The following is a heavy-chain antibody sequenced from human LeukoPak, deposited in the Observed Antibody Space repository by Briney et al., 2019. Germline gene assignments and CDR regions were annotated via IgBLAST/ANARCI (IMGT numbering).Heavy chain of an antibody. CDR3: ARGQPNRLLWVGELLSNINPFDY. CDR1: GYTFSRYA. CDR2: ISGYNGYT. D-gene: IGHD3-10*01. Sequence: ASVKVSCKASGYTFSRYAISWVRQAPGQGLEWMGWISGYNGYTKNAQKFQGRVTMTTDTSTSTAYTELRSLRSDDTAVYYCARGQPNRLLWVGELLSNINPFDYWGQGTLVTVSS. J-gene: IGHJ4*02. V-gene: IGHV1-18*01.